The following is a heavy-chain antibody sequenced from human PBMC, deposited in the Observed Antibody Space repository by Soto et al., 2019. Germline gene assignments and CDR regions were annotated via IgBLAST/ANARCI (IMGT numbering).Heavy chain of an antibody. CDR1: GYTFTGYY. D-gene: IGHD7-27*01. CDR3: ARLPNWGSKEDAFDI. V-gene: IGHV1-2*04. CDR2: INPNSGGT. Sequence: ASVKVSCKASGYTFTGYYMHWVRQAPGQGLEWMGWINPNSGGTNYAQKFQGWVTMTRDTSISTAYMELSRLRSDDTAVYYCARLPNWGSKEDAFDIWGQGTMVTVSS. J-gene: IGHJ3*02.